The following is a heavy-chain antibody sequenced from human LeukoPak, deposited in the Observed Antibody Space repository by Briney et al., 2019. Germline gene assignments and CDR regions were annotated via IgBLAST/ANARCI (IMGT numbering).Heavy chain of an antibody. V-gene: IGHV3-30*03. CDR2: ISYDGSNK. Sequence: PGGSLRLSCAASGFTFSSYGMHWVRQAPGKGLEWVAVISYDGSNKYYADSVKGRFTISRDNAKNTLYLQMNSLRAEDTAVYYCTHLGWFDPWGQGTLVTVSS. CDR1: GFTFSSYG. J-gene: IGHJ5*02. CDR3: THLGWFDP.